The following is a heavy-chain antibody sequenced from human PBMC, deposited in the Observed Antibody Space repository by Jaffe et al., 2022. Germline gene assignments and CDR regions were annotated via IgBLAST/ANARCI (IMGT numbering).Heavy chain of an antibody. CDR2: LYHTGDT. CDR1: GYSINSGYY. Sequence: QVQLQESGPRLVKPSETLSLTCAVSGYSINSGYYWGWIRQPPGKGLEWIASLYHTGDTFYNPSLKSRVTISVDTSKNQFSLKLSAVTAADTAVYYCVRLAKSLLTTSNFFDYWGQGTLVTVSS. V-gene: IGHV4-38-2*01. CDR3: VRLAKSLLTTSNFFDY. J-gene: IGHJ4*02. D-gene: IGHD4-4*01.